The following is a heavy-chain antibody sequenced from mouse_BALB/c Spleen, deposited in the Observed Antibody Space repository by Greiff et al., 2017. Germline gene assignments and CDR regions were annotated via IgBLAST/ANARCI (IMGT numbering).Heavy chain of an antibody. D-gene: IGHD2-4*01. Sequence: EVKLVESGGGLVQPGGSLRLSCATSGFTFTDYYMSWVRQPPGKALEWLGFIRNKANGYTTEYSASVKGRFTISRDNSQSILYLQMNTLRAEDSATYYCARDEGITTGYAMDYWGQGTSVTVSS. J-gene: IGHJ4*01. CDR2: IRNKANGYTT. CDR1: GFTFTDYY. V-gene: IGHV7-3*02. CDR3: ARDEGITTGYAMDY.